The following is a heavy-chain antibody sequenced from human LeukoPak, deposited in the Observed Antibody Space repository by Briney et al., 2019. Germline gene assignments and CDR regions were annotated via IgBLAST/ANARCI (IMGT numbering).Heavy chain of an antibody. CDR2: INPNSGGT. D-gene: IGHD4-23*01. CDR3: AREKGGLMVVTPEDWFDP. CDR1: GYTFTGYY. V-gene: IGHV1-2*06. Sequence: ASVKVSCKASGYTFTGYYMHWVRQAPGPGLEWMGRINPNSGGTNYAQKFQGRVTMTRDTSISTAYMGLSRLRSDDTAVYYCAREKGGLMVVTPEDWFDPWGQGTLVTVSS. J-gene: IGHJ5*02.